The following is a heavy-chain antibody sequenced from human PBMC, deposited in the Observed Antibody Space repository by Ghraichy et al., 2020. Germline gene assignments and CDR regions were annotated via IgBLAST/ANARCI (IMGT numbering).Heavy chain of an antibody. CDR2: ISGSGSST. CDR3: AKEKLGRYSDAFDI. CDR1: GFTFSSYG. Sequence: GGSLRLSCAASGFTFSSYGMSWVRQAPGKGLEWVSAISGSGSSTYYADSVKGRFTLSRDNSKNTLHLQMNSLRAEDTAVYYCAKEKLGRYSDAFDIWGQGTVVTVSS. J-gene: IGHJ3*02. V-gene: IGHV3-23*01. D-gene: IGHD3-9*01.